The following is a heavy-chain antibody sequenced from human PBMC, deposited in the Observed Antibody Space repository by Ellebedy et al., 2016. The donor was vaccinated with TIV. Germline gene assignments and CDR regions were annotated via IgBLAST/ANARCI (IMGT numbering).Heavy chain of an antibody. CDR2: IFHSGST. CDR1: GGSISSNSYF. J-gene: IGHJ3*02. D-gene: IGHD6-13*01. V-gene: IGHV4-39*07. CDR3: VCSYGSTWYGAFDI. Sequence: SETLSLTCTVSGGSISSNSYFWGWIRQPPGKGLEWIGSIFHSGSTYYNPSLKSRVTISVDTSKDQFSLKLTSVTAADTAIYYCVCSYGSTWYGAFDIWGQGTMVAVSS.